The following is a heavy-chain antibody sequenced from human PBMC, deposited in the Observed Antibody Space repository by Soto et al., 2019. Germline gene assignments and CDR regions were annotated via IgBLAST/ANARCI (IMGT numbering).Heavy chain of an antibody. V-gene: IGHV1-69*13. CDR2: IIPIFGTA. D-gene: IGHD2-21*02. CDR3: ATTVVVTADGMDV. Sequence: SSVKVSCKASGGTFSNYAISWVGQAPGQGLEWMGGIIPIFGTANYAQKFQGRVTITADESTSTAYMELSGLRSEDTAVYYCATTVVVTADGMDVWGQGTTVNVSS. CDR1: GGTFSNYA. J-gene: IGHJ6*02.